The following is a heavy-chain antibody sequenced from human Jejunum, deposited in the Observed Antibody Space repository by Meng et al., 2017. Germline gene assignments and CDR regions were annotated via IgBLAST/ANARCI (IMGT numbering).Heavy chain of an antibody. V-gene: IGHV4-34*01. CDR3: ARVIVRAEFYFDS. CDR1: GGSFSGYY. CDR2: INDSGNT. J-gene: IGHJ4*02. D-gene: IGHD2-15*01. Sequence: SETLSLTCGVSGGSFSGYYWNWIRQTPGKGLEWIGEINDSGNTNYNPSLKSRAKISIDRSNNQLSLKLTSMTAADTAVYYCARVIVRAEFYFDSWGQGTLVTVSS.